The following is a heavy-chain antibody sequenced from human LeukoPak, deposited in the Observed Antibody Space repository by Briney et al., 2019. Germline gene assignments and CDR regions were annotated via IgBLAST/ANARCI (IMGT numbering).Heavy chain of an antibody. J-gene: IGHJ6*02. V-gene: IGHV3-33*06. Sequence: GGSLRLSCAASGFTFSSYGMHWVRQAPGKGLEWVAVIWYDGSNKYYADSVKGRFTISRDNSKNTLYLQMNSLRAEDTAVYYCAKDLLSCSSTSCYVIYYYYGMDVWGQGTTVTVSS. D-gene: IGHD2-2*01. CDR1: GFTFSSYG. CDR2: IWYDGSNK. CDR3: AKDLLSCSSTSCYVIYYYYGMDV.